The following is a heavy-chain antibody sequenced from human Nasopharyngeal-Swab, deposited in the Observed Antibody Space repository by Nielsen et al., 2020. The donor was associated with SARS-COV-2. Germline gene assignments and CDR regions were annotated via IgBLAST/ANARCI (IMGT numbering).Heavy chain of an antibody. CDR2: IRSKANSYAT. CDR3: AREAFDSTTYYYYMDV. J-gene: IGHJ6*03. CDR1: GFTFSGSA. V-gene: IGHV3-73*01. D-gene: IGHD1-1*01. Sequence: GESLKISCAASGFTFSGSAMHWVRQASGKGLEWVGRIRSKANSYATAYAASVKGRFTISRDDSKNTAYLQMNSLKTEDTAVYYCAREAFDSTTYYYYMDVWGKGTTVTVSS.